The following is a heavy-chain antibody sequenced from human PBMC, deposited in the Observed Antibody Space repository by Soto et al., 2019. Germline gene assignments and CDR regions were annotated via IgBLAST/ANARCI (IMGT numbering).Heavy chain of an antibody. D-gene: IGHD2-15*01. CDR3: ARGMVVAAIWFDP. CDR1: GGSISNSY. CDR2: IFHRGRT. Sequence: SETLSLTCTVSGGSISNSYWSWIRQPPGKGLEWIGHIFHRGRTNYNPSLESRVTISVDSSKNQFSLKLSSVTDADTAVYYCARGMVVAAIWFDPWGQGTQVTVSS. V-gene: IGHV4-59*01. J-gene: IGHJ5*02.